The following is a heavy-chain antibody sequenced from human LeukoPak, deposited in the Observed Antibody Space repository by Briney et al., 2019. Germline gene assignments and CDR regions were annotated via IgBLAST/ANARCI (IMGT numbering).Heavy chain of an antibody. V-gene: IGHV4-59*01. D-gene: IGHD5-18*01. CDR1: GGSISSYY. J-gene: IGHJ2*01. CDR2: IYYSGST. Sequence: SETLSLTCTVSGGSISSYYWSWIRQPPGKGLEWIGYIYYSGSTNYNPSLKSRVTISVDTSKNQFSLKLSSVTAADTAVYYCASVDTAMVDLYFDLWGRGTLATVSS. CDR3: ASVDTAMVDLYFDL.